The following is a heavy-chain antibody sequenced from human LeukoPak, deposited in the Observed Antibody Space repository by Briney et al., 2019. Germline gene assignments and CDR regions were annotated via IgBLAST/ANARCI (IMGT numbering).Heavy chain of an antibody. CDR1: GYSFTCYW. J-gene: IGHJ6*02. V-gene: IGHV5-51*01. CDR2: IYPGDSDT. CDR3: ASSGYSYGPGFYYGMDV. D-gene: IGHD5-18*01. Sequence: GESLKISCKGSGYSFTCYWIGWVRQMPGKGLEWMGIIYPGDSDTRYSPSFQGQVTISADKSISTAYLQWSSLKASDTAMYYCASSGYSYGPGFYYGMDVWGQGTTVTVSS.